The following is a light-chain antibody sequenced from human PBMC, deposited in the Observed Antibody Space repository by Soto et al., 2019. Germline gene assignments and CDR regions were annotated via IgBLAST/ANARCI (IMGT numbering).Light chain of an antibody. CDR2: ATS. Sequence: EIVLTQSPGTLSLSPGERATLSCRASQSVDSRFLAWYQQKPGQSPRLLVYATSSRGAGIPDRFSGSGSGTDFTLTISRLEPEDFALYYCQQYGGSPRTFGQGTKVEVK. CDR1: QSVDSRF. V-gene: IGKV3-20*01. CDR3: QQYGGSPRT. J-gene: IGKJ1*01.